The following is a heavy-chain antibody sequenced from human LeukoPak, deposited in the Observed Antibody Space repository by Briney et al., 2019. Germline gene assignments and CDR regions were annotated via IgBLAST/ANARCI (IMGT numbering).Heavy chain of an antibody. J-gene: IGHJ4*02. V-gene: IGHV3-21*01. CDR2: ISSSSSYI. CDR1: GFTFSSYS. D-gene: IGHD4-17*01. CDR3: ARHGDYAEDY. Sequence: GGSLRLSCAASGFTFSSYSMNWVRQAPGKGLEWVSSISSSSSYIYYAGSVKGRFTISRDNAKNSLYLQMNSLRAEDTAVYYCARHGDYAEDYWGQGTLVTVSS.